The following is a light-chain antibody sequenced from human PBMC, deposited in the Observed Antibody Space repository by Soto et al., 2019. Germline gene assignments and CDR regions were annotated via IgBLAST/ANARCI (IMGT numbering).Light chain of an antibody. V-gene: IGKV3-20*01. J-gene: IGKJ1*01. CDR1: QSVSSSS. Sequence: EIVLTQSPGTLSLSPGERATLSCRASQSVSSSSLAWYQQKPGQAPRLLIYGASSRAIGIPDRFSGTGSGTDFTLTISRLETEDFAVYYCQQFGTSRWTFGQGTKVEIK. CDR3: QQFGTSRWT. CDR2: GAS.